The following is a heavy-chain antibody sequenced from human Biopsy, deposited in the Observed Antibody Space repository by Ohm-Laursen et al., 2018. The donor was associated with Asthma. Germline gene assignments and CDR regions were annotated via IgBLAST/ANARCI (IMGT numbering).Heavy chain of an antibody. Sequence: SLRLSCAAFGFDLRDYTMNWVRQAPGKGLEWVASISSLSRYIYHATSLRGRFTISRDNAKRSLYLQMDSLRGDDTAVYYCSRDFTIGSGGPFHFWGRGTLVTVSS. J-gene: IGHJ4*02. D-gene: IGHD3-10*01. V-gene: IGHV3-21*01. CDR2: ISSLSRYI. CDR1: GFDLRDYT. CDR3: SRDFTIGSGGPFHF.